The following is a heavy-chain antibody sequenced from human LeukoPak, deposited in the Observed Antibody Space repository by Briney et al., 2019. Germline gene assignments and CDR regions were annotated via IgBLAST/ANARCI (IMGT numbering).Heavy chain of an antibody. D-gene: IGHD1-26*01. CDR1: GFTFSSYS. Sequence: GGSLRLSCAASGFTFSSYSMNWVRQAPGKGLEWVSSISSSSSSIYYADSVKGRSTISRDNAKNSLYLQMNSRRAEDTAVYYCARDGVSGSYASWGQGNLVTVSS. V-gene: IGHV3-21*01. J-gene: IGHJ5*02. CDR2: ISSSSSSI. CDR3: ARDGVSGSYAS.